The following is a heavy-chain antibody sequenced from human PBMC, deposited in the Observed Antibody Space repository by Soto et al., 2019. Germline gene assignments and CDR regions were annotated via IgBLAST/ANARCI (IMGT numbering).Heavy chain of an antibody. Sequence: LSLTCAVYGGSFSGYYWSWIRQPPGKGLEWIGEINHSGSTNYNPSLKSRVTISVDTSKNQFSLKLSSVIAADTAVYYCARRAAGIGYWGQGTLVTVSS. CDR3: ARRAAGIGY. V-gene: IGHV4-34*01. CDR1: GGSFSGYY. D-gene: IGHD6-19*01. CDR2: INHSGST. J-gene: IGHJ4*02.